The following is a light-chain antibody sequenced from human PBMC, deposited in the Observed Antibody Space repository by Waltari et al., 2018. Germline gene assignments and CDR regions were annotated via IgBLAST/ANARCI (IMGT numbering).Light chain of an antibody. Sequence: SALTQPRSASGSPGQSVTISCTGTSSDVGGYNCFSWYQQHPGKAPKLMIYDVSKRPSGVPDRCSGSKSGNTAYLTVSGLQAEDEADYYCNSYAGSNSVLFGAGTKLTVL. CDR3: NSYAGSNSVL. V-gene: IGLV2-8*01. CDR2: DVS. CDR1: SSDVGGYNC. J-gene: IGLJ2*01.